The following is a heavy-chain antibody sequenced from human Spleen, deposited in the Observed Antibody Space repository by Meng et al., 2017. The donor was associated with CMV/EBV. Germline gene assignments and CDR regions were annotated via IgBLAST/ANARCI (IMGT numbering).Heavy chain of an antibody. CDR3: ATFHCSSSNCYTRNYDVDV. J-gene: IGHJ6*02. CDR1: GGSISSSNYY. V-gene: IGHV4-39*07. Sequence: SETLSLTCPVSGGSISSSNYYWGWIRQPPGKGLEWIGNIYYSGTTYCDPSLKSRVTISLDTSKSQFSLKLSSVTAADTAVYYCATFHCSSSNCYTRNYDVDVWGPGTTVTVSS. CDR2: IYYSGTT. D-gene: IGHD2-2*02.